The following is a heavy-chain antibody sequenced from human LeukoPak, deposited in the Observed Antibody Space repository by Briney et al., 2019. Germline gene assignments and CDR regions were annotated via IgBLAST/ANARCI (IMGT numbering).Heavy chain of an antibody. D-gene: IGHD3-10*01. V-gene: IGHV4-59*08. CDR1: GGSLTGYY. Sequence: SETLSLTCTVSGGSLTGYYWSWIRQPPGKGLEWIAYVYYTGRTLYNPSLESRVTISVDTSKTQISLKLTSVTAADTAVYYCARVLLWFGELVLPDAFDIWGQGTMVTVSS. J-gene: IGHJ3*02. CDR2: VYYTGRT. CDR3: ARVLLWFGELVLPDAFDI.